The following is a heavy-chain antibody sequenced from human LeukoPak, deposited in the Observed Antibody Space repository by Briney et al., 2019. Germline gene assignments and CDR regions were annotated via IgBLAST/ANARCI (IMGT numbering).Heavy chain of an antibody. D-gene: IGHD3-3*01. CDR2: TSYDGSTK. CDR1: GFTFISYG. J-gene: IGHJ6*02. Sequence: GGSLRLSCAASGFTFISYGMHWVRLAPGKGLVWVAVTSYDGSTKYYGDFVKRRFTISRDNSKNTLYLQMNSLRPEDTAVYYCARGAEYDRDPYYHYGMDVWGQGTTVTVPS. CDR3: ARGAEYDRDPYYHYGMDV. V-gene: IGHV3-30*03.